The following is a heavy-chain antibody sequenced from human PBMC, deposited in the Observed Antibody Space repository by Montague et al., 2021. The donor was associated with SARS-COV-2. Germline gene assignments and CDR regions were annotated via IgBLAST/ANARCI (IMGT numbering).Heavy chain of an antibody. Sequence: CAISGDSVSSNSATWHWIRQSPSRGLEWLGRTYYRSRWSNDYAVSVRSRIIINPDTSTNQFSLQLSSVTPEDTAVYFCARARWAVGGNFDYWGQGTLVTVSS. CDR2: TYYRSRWSN. J-gene: IGHJ4*02. CDR3: ARARWAVGGNFDY. V-gene: IGHV6-1*01. CDR1: GDSVSSNSAT. D-gene: IGHD1-26*01.